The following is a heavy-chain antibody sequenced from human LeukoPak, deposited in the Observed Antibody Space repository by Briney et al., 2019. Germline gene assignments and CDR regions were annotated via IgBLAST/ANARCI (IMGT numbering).Heavy chain of an antibody. CDR1: GFTFSSYW. CDR3: ARDLHYDSSGYYYFDY. CDR2: INSDGSST. Sequence: GGSLRLSCAASGFTFSSYWMHWVRQAPGKGLVRVSRINSDGSSTSYADSVKGRFTISRDNAKNTLYLQMNSLRAEDTAVYYCARDLHYDSSGYYYFDYWGQGTLVTVSS. J-gene: IGHJ4*02. V-gene: IGHV3-74*01. D-gene: IGHD3-22*01.